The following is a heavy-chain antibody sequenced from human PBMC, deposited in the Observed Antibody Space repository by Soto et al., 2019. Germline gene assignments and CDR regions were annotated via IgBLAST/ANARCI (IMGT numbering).Heavy chain of an antibody. V-gene: IGHV2-5*01. Sequence: SGPTLVKPTPTLTLTCTFSGFSLSTSGVGVGWIRQPPGKALEWLALIYWNDDKRYSPSLKSRLTITKDTSKNQVVLTMTNMDPVDTATYYCAHRPIEFEGGNSGNSPFDPWGQGTLVTVSS. D-gene: IGHD3-16*01. CDR1: GFSLSTSGVG. CDR3: AHRPIEFEGGNSGNSPFDP. J-gene: IGHJ5*02. CDR2: IYWNDDK.